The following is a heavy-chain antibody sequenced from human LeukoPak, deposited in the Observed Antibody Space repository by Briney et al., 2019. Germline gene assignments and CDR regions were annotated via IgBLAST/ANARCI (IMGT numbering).Heavy chain of an antibody. V-gene: IGHV1-69*05. CDR2: ILPIFGTA. CDR1: GGTFSSYA. Sequence: SVKVSCKASGGTFSSYAISWVRQAPGQGLEWMGRILPIFGTANYAQKFQGRVTITTDESTSTAYMELSSLRSEDTAVYYCARERRGYSYGYLDYWGQGTLVTVSS. D-gene: IGHD5-18*01. J-gene: IGHJ4*02. CDR3: ARERRGYSYGYLDY.